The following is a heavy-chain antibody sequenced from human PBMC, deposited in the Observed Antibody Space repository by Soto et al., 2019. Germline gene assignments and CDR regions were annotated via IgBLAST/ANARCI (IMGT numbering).Heavy chain of an antibody. Sequence: ASVKVSCKASGYTFTSYGISWVRQAPGQGLEWMGWISAYNGNTNYAQKLQGRVTMTTDTSTSTAYMELRSLRSDDTAVYYCAREGLYDFWSGYYGMDVWGQGTTVTVS. CDR2: ISAYNGNT. CDR1: GYTFTSYG. V-gene: IGHV1-18*01. D-gene: IGHD3-3*01. J-gene: IGHJ6*02. CDR3: AREGLYDFWSGYYGMDV.